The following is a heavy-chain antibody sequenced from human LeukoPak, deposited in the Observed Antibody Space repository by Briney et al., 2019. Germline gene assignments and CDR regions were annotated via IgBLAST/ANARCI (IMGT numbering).Heavy chain of an antibody. CDR2: ISGSGGRT. CDR1: GFTLSSYG. J-gene: IGHJ6*03. CDR3: ARFNSRITMIVVVITSYYYMDV. Sequence: GESLRLACAVSGFTLSSYGMGWVRQAPGRGLEWVSAISGSGGRTYYADSVEDRFTISRDNSKNTLYLQMNSLRAEDTAVYYCARFNSRITMIVVVITSYYYMDVWGKGTTVTISS. D-gene: IGHD3-22*01. V-gene: IGHV3-23*01.